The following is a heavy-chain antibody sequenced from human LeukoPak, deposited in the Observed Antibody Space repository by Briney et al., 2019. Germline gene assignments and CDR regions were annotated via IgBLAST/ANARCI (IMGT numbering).Heavy chain of an antibody. CDR1: GFTFSDYY. Sequence: GGSLRLSCAAPGFTFSDYYMSWIRQAPGKGLEWVSYISSSGSTIYYADSVKGRFTISRDNAKNSLYLQMNSLRAEDTAVYYCAREAPRIAADHFDWGQGTLVTVSS. CDR2: ISSSGSTI. J-gene: IGHJ4*02. V-gene: IGHV3-11*04. D-gene: IGHD6-13*01. CDR3: AREAPRIAADHFD.